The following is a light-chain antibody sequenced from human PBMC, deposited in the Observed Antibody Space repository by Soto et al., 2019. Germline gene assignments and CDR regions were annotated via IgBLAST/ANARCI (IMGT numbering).Light chain of an antibody. CDR3: CSYVGSYSWV. CDR2: DVS. CDR1: SSDVGYYKF. J-gene: IGLJ3*02. Sequence: QSVLTQPRSVSGSPGQSVTISCSGTSSDVGYYKFVSWYQQHPGKAPKLMIYDVSKWPSGVPDRFSGSKSGNTASLTISGPQAEDEADYYCCSYVGSYSWVFGGGTKLTVL. V-gene: IGLV2-11*01.